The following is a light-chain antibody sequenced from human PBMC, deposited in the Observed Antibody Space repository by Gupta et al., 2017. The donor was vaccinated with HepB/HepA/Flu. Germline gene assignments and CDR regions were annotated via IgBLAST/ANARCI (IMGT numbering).Light chain of an antibody. J-gene: IGLJ3*02. Sequence: LVLTHSPSASASLGASVKLTCTLSSGHSSYAIAWHQQQPEKGPRYLMKLNSDGSHSKGDGIPDRFSGSSSGAERYLTISSRQSEDEADYYCQTWGTGMVFGGGTKLTVL. CDR2: LNSDGSH. CDR1: SGHSSYA. CDR3: QTWGTGMV. V-gene: IGLV4-69*01.